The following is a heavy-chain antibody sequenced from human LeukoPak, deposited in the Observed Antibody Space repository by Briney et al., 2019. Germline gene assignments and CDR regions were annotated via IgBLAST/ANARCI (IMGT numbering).Heavy chain of an antibody. J-gene: IGHJ5*02. CDR3: ARDPRPPYCGGDCYSFWFDP. V-gene: IGHV3-30-3*01. CDR1: GLTFSSYA. Sequence: QPGRSLRLPWAASGLTFSSYAMHWVRQAPGKGLEWVAVISYDGSNKYYADSVKGRFTISRDNSKNTLYLQMNSLRAEDTAVYYCARDPRPPYCGGDCYSFWFDPWGQGTLVTVSS. CDR2: ISYDGSNK. D-gene: IGHD2-21*02.